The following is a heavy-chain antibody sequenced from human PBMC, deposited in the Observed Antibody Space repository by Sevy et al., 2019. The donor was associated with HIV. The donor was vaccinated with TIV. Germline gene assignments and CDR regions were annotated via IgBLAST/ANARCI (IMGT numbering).Heavy chain of an antibody. CDR1: GFTFSSYE. V-gene: IGHV3-48*03. Sequence: GGSLRLSCAASGFTFSSYEMNWVRQAPGKGLEWVSYISSSGSTIYYADSVKGRFTNSRDNAKNSLYLQMNSLRAEETAVYYCARAHYYDSRYWGQGTLVTVSS. D-gene: IGHD3-22*01. CDR3: ARAHYYDSRY. J-gene: IGHJ4*02. CDR2: ISSSGSTI.